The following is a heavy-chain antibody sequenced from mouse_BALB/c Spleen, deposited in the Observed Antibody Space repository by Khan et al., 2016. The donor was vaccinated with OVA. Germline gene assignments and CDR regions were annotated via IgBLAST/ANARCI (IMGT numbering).Heavy chain of an antibody. CDR2: INTHSGVP. CDR3: AIGGAAYYSNDGGAKEY. CDR1: GYTFTTAG. Sequence: QIQLVQSGPELKKPGETVRISCKASGYTFTTAGMQWVQKMPGKGLKWIGWINTHSGVPKYAEDFKGRFAFSLETSASTAYLQITNLKNEDTATYCCAIGGAAYYSNDGGAKEYWGQGTSVTVSS. D-gene: IGHD2-5*01. J-gene: IGHJ4*01. V-gene: IGHV9-4*02.